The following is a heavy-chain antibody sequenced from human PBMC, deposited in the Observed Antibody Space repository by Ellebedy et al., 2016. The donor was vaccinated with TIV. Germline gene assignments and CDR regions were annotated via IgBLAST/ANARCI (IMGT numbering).Heavy chain of an antibody. V-gene: IGHV3-7*03. CDR2: IKQDGSEK. Sequence: GESLKISCAASGFTFSSYAMSWVRQAPGKGLEWVANIKQDGSEKYYVDSVRGRFTISRDNTKNSLYLQMSSLRAEDTAVYYCARLYSSAYWYFDLWGRGTLVAVSS. J-gene: IGHJ2*01. CDR3: ARLYSSAYWYFDL. D-gene: IGHD3-22*01. CDR1: GFTFSSYA.